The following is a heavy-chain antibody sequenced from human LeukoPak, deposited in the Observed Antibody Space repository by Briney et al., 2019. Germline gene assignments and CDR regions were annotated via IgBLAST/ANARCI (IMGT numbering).Heavy chain of an antibody. CDR1: GFTFDDYA. J-gene: IGHJ6*03. CDR3: ARVAYYYYMDV. CDR2: ISWNSGSI. Sequence: GGSLRLSCAASGFTFDDYAMHWVRQAPGKGLEWVSGISWNSGSIGFADSVKGRLTISRDNAKNSLYLQMNSLRAEDTAVYYCARVAYYYYMDVWGKGTTVTVSS. V-gene: IGHV3-9*01.